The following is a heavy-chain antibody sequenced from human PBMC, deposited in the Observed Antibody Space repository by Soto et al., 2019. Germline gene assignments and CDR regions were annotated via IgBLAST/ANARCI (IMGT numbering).Heavy chain of an antibody. V-gene: IGHV3-23*01. Sequence: GGSLRLSCAASGFTFSSYAMSWVRQAPGKGLEWVSAISGSGGSTYYADSVKGRFTISRDNSKNTLYLQMNSLRAEDTAVYYCAKDIELDIVVVVAATPGGFDYWGQGTLVTVSS. J-gene: IGHJ4*02. CDR3: AKDIELDIVVVVAATPGGFDY. CDR2: ISGSGGST. D-gene: IGHD2-15*01. CDR1: GFTFSSYA.